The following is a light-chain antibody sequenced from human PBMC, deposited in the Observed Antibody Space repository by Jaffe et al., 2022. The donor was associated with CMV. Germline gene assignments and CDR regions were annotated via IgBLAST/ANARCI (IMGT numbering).Light chain of an antibody. CDR3: QQYKSYLFT. CDR2: KAS. CDR1: QSVSTW. V-gene: IGKV1-5*03. Sequence: DIQMTQSPSTLSASVGDRVTITCRASQSVSTWLAWYQQKPGKAPKVLIYKASSLDSGVPSRFSGSGSGTEFTLTISSLQPDDFATYYCQQYKSYLFTFGPGTKVEIK. J-gene: IGKJ3*01.